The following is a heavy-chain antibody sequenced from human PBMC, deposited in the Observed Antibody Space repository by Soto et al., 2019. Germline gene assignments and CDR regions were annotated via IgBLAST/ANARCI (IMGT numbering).Heavy chain of an antibody. J-gene: IGHJ6*02. CDR1: GFSFSNYG. Sequence: QVQLVESGGGVVQPGRSLRLSCAASGFSFSNYGMQWVRQAPGKGLEWVAVISYDGSNKYHADSVKGRFTISRDNSKNTLHLQMNSLRAEDTAVYYCAKVGFSGSSTYYYYSGMDVWGQGTTVTVSS. D-gene: IGHD1-26*01. CDR3: AKVGFSGSSTYYYYSGMDV. V-gene: IGHV3-30*18. CDR2: ISYDGSNK.